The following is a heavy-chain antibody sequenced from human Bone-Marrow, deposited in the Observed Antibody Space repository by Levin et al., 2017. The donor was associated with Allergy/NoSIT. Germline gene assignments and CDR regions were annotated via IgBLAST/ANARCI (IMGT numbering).Heavy chain of an antibody. Sequence: GESLKISCAASGFTFSDSNIHWVRQASGKGLEWVGRIRNKARNHATVYAESVRGRFTISRDDSKDTAYLQVNSLKAEDTAMYYCGREAASVTPDDALDIWGQGTMVTVSS. CDR1: GFTFSDSN. D-gene: IGHD4-17*01. V-gene: IGHV3-73*01. J-gene: IGHJ3*02. CDR2: IRNKARNHAT. CDR3: GREAASVTPDDALDI.